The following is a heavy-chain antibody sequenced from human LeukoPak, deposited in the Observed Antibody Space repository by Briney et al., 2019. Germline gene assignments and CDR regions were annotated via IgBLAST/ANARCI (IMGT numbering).Heavy chain of an antibody. CDR2: TYSGGYT. CDR3: ASAIGSIWYEFDY. Sequence: GGSLRLSCAASGFTVNNNYMSWVRQAPGRGLEWVSVTYSGGYTYYTGSVKGRFTISRDNSKNTLYLQMNSLRAEDTAVYYCASAIGSIWYEFDYWGQGTLVTVSS. J-gene: IGHJ4*02. CDR1: GFTVNNNY. D-gene: IGHD6-13*01. V-gene: IGHV3-53*01.